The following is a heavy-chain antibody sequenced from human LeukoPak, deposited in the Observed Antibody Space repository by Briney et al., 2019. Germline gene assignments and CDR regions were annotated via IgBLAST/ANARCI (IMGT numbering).Heavy chain of an antibody. V-gene: IGHV3-23*01. Sequence: GGSLRLSCAASGFTFSSYAMRWVRQAPGKGLEWVSAISGSGGSTYYADSVKGRFTISRDNSKNTLYLQMNSLRAEDTAVYYCASNTAMGPREDYWGQGTLVTVSS. CDR2: ISGSGGST. J-gene: IGHJ4*02. CDR3: ASNTAMGPREDY. CDR1: GFTFSSYA. D-gene: IGHD5-18*01.